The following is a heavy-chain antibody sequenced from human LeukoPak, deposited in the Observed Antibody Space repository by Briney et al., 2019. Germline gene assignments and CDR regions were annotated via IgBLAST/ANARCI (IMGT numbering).Heavy chain of an antibody. J-gene: IGHJ3*01. Sequence: ASVKVSCKVSGYTLTEIFMHWVRQAPGKGLEWMGGFDPEDGETIYAQKFQSRVTMTEDTSTDTAYMELSSLRSEDTAVYYCSTAKYSSGWYGAFDVWGQGTMLTVSS. V-gene: IGHV1-24*01. CDR3: STAKYSSGWYGAFDV. CDR1: GYTLTEIF. D-gene: IGHD6-19*01. CDR2: FDPEDGET.